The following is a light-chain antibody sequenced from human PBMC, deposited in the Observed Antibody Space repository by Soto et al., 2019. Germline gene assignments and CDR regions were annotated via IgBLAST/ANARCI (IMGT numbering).Light chain of an antibody. CDR1: SSDVGGYNY. J-gene: IGLJ2*01. CDR3: SSYTSSSTLYVV. CDR2: DVS. Sequence: QPASVSGSPGQSITISCTGTSSDVGGYNYVSWYQQHPGKAPKLMIYDVSNRPSGVSNRFSGSKSGNTASLTISGLQAEDEADYYCSSYTSSSTLYVVFGGGTQLTVL. V-gene: IGLV2-14*01.